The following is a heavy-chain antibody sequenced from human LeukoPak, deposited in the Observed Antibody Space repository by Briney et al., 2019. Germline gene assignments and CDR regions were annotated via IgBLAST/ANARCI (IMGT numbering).Heavy chain of an antibody. J-gene: IGHJ4*02. V-gene: IGHV3-23*01. D-gene: IGHD3-3*01. CDR3: ATNHYDFWSGYKD. CDR1: GFTFSSYA. CDR2: ISGSGGST. Sequence: PGESLKISCAASGFTFSSYAMSWVRQAPGKGLEWVSAISGSGGSTYYADSVKGRFTISRDNSKNTLYLQMNSLRAEDTAVYYCATNHYDFWSGYKDWGQGTLVTVSS.